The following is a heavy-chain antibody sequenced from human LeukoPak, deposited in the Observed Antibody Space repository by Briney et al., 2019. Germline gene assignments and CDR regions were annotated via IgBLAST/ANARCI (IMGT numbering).Heavy chain of an antibody. CDR2: VSKDTVTK. J-gene: IGHJ4*02. V-gene: IGHV3-30*03. D-gene: IGHD1-26*01. CDR1: GFSLTHDA. Sequence: PGTSLRLSCAASGFSLTHDAIHWVRQAPGKGLERVAVVSKDTVTKFYRDSVKGRFTVSTDSSKNTVYLQMTGLRSEDTAVYYCAGDRWRGAPDYFDCWGQGTLVTVSS. CDR3: AGDRWRGAPDYFDC.